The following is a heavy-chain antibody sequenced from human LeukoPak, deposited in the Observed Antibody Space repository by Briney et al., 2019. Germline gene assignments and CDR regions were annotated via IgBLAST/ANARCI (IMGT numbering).Heavy chain of an antibody. CDR2: IKQDGSEK. D-gene: IGHD3-22*01. CDR1: GFTFSSYW. Sequence: GGSLRLSCAASGFTFSSYWMAWVRQAPGKGLEWVANIKQDGSEKYYVDSVKGRFSISRDNAKNSLCLQMNSLSAEDTAVYYCARCPYDSSGYYSVPSHFDYWGQGTLVTVSS. V-gene: IGHV3-7*01. J-gene: IGHJ4*02. CDR3: ARCPYDSSGYYSVPSHFDY.